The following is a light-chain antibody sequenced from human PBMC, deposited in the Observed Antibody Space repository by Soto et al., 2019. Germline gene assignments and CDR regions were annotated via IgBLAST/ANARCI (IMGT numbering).Light chain of an antibody. CDR1: QSVSSNY. V-gene: IGKV3-20*01. CDR3: QQYRGLPRT. CDR2: GAS. J-gene: IGKJ1*01. Sequence: EIVLTQSPGTVSLSPGERATLSCRASQSVSSNYLAWYQQKPGQAPRLLIYGASSRATGIPDRFSGSGSGTDFTLTISRLEPEDFAVYYCQQYRGLPRTFGQGTKVEIK.